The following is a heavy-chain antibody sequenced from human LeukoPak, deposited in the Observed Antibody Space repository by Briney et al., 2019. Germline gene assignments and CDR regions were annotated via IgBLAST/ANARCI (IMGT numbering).Heavy chain of an antibody. J-gene: IGHJ5*02. CDR1: GGSISIYY. CDR3: AGDQELGS. D-gene: IGHD3-16*01. V-gene: IGHV4-59*01. CDR2: IYNSGST. Sequence: SETLSLTCIVSGGSISIYYWNWIRQPPGKGLEWIGYIYNSGSTDYNPSLKRRVTISADTSKNQFSLKLTSVTAADTAVYYCAGDQELGSWGQGILVTVSS.